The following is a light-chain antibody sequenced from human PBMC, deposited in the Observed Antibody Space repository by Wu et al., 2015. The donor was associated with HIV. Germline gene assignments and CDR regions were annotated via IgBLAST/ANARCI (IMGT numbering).Light chain of an antibody. V-gene: IGKV3-20*01. J-gene: IGKJ1*01. CDR2: ATS. Sequence: EVVMTQSPATLSLSPGERATLSCRASQDVGDCVAWYQQKPGQAPRLLISATSTRASGIPARFIGSGSGTDFTLTISRLEPEDFAVYFCQQSDSSPWTFGQGTKV. CDR1: QDVGDC. CDR3: QQSDSSPWT.